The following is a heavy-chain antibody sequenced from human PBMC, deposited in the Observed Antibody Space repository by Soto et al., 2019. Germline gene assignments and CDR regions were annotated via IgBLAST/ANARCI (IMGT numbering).Heavy chain of an antibody. CDR2: VHSSGIT. Sequence: QVQLRESGPGLVKPSETLSLTCTVSGGSIIDYYWSWLRQPPGKRLEWIGYVHSSGITDYNSSLKSRLTMSVDTSKNRFSLKLSSVPAADTAVYYCARHNWLAPFDYWGQGTLVSVSS. CDR1: GGSIIDYY. J-gene: IGHJ4*02. CDR3: ARHNWLAPFDY. D-gene: IGHD6-19*01. V-gene: IGHV4-59*08.